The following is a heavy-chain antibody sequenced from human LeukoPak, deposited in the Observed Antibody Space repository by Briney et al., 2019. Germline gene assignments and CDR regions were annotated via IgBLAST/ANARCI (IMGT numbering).Heavy chain of an antibody. CDR3: TTPSSSGWNFDY. Sequence: PGGSLRLSCAASGFTFSNAWMSWVRQAPGKGLEWVGRIKSKTDGGTTDYAAPVKGGFTISRDDSKNTLYLQMNSLKTEDTAVYYCTTPSSSGWNFDYWGQGTLVTVSS. J-gene: IGHJ4*02. CDR1: GFTFSNAW. V-gene: IGHV3-15*01. D-gene: IGHD6-19*01. CDR2: IKSKTDGGTT.